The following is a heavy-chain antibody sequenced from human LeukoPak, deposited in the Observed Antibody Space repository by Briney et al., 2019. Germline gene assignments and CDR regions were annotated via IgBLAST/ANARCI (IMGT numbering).Heavy chain of an antibody. CDR1: GFTVSSNY. Sequence: GGSLRLSCAASGFTVSSNYMSWVRQAPGKGLEWVSVIYSGGSTYYADSVKGRFTISRDNSKNTLYLQMNSLRAEDTAVYYCARGEQWLAQLYFDYWGQGTLVTVSP. V-gene: IGHV3-53*01. CDR3: ARGEQWLAQLYFDY. CDR2: IYSGGST. J-gene: IGHJ4*02. D-gene: IGHD6-19*01.